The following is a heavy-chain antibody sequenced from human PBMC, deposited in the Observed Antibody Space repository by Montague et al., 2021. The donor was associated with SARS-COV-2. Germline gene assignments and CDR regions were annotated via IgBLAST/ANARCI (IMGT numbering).Heavy chain of an antibody. CDR1: GFTFSSYA. Sequence: FLRLSCAASGFTFSSYAMHWVRQAPGKGLEWVAVISYDGSSKYYADSVKGRFTISRDNSKNTLYLQMNSLRAEDTAVYYCARVIVVGYYGMDVWGQGTTVTVSS. D-gene: IGHD3-22*01. CDR2: ISYDGSSK. V-gene: IGHV3-30-3*01. CDR3: ARVIVVGYYGMDV. J-gene: IGHJ6*02.